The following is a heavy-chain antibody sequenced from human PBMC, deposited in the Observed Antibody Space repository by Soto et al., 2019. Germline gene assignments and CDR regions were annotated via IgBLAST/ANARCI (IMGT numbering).Heavy chain of an antibody. CDR1: GGSISSGGYY. CDR3: ARAEVAAITYFDY. V-gene: IGHV4-31*03. Sequence: PSETLSLTCTVSGGSISSGGYYWSWIRQHPGKGLEWIGYIYYSASTYYNPSLKSRVTISVDTSKNQFSLKLSSVTAADTAVYYCARAEVAAITYFDYWGQGTLVTVSS. J-gene: IGHJ4*02. D-gene: IGHD2-15*01. CDR2: IYYSAST.